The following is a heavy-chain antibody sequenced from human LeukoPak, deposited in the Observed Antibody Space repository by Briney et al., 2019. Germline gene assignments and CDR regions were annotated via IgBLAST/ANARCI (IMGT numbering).Heavy chain of an antibody. CDR2: IYYSGST. Sequence: SETLSLTCTVSGGSISSYYWSWIRQPPGKGLEWIGYIYYSGSTNYNPSLKSRVTISVDTSKNQFSLKLSSVTAADTAVYYCPRMHFWSAYIGFYFDYWGQGTLVTVSS. V-gene: IGHV4-59*01. D-gene: IGHD3-3*02. CDR1: GGSISSYY. CDR3: PRMHFWSAYIGFYFDY. J-gene: IGHJ4*02.